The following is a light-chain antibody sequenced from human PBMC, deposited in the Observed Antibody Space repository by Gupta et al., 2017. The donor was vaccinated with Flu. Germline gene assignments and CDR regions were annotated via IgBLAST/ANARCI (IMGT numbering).Light chain of an antibody. J-gene: IGKJ1*01. CDR1: QSSLYSSNNKNY. CDR3: QQDDSTLIA. Sequence: DIVMTESTDSLAVSLGERATINCKSSQSSLYSSNNKNYLAWYQQKPGQPPKLLIYWASTRESGVPDRFSGRGSGTDFTLTISRLQAEDVAVYYCQQDDSTLIAFGRGTKVEIK. CDR2: WAS. V-gene: IGKV4-1*01.